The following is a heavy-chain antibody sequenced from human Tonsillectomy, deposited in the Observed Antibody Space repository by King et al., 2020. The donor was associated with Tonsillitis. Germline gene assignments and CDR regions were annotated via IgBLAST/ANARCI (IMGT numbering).Heavy chain of an antibody. CDR1: GFSFSGYA. J-gene: IGHJ4*02. CDR2: VSNSGGVT. V-gene: IGHV3-23*04. D-gene: IGHD2-21*02. CDR3: AKAMVVTGLLDS. Sequence: VQLVESGGGLVQPGGSLRLSCAASGFSFSGYAMSWVRQAPGKGLEWVSGVSNSGGVTYYADSVKGRFTIYRDNSKNTLYLKMNSLRAEDTALYYCAKAMVVTGLLDSWGQGTLVTVSS.